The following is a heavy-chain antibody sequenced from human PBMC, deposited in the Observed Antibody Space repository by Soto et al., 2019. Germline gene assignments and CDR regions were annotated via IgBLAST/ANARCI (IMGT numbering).Heavy chain of an antibody. V-gene: IGHV3-72*01. D-gene: IGHD3-10*01. CDR2: SRNRVNSHTT. J-gene: IGHJ6*02. CDR1: GFTFSDHY. CDR3: TRGLLGGAPYYTSYGMDV. Sequence: EVQLVESGGGLVQPGGSLRLSCAASGFTFSDHYMDWVRQAPGKGLEWVARSRNRVNSHTTEYAASVKGRFTISRDESKSSLYPQMNSLKTEDTAVYYCTRGLLGGAPYYTSYGMDVWGQGTTVTVSS.